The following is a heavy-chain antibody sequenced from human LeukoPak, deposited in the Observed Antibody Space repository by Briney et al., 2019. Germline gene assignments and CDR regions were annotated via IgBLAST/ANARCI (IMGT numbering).Heavy chain of an antibody. D-gene: IGHD1-1*01. J-gene: IGHJ4*02. CDR1: GFTFDDYA. Sequence: GGSLRLSCAASGFTFDDYAMTWVRQAPGKGLEWVSGFDGNGSNTYYADSVKGRWTISRDNSRNTLYLEMNSLRPEDTAIYYCAKPRTTGLGWAQFDYWGQGSLVTVSS. V-gene: IGHV3-23*01. CDR2: FDGNGSNT. CDR3: AKPRTTGLGWAQFDY.